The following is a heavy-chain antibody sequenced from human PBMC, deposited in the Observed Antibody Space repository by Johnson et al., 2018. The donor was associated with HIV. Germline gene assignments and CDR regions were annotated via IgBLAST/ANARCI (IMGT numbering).Heavy chain of an antibody. V-gene: IGHV3-53*01. CDR2: IYSGGST. Sequence: VQLVESGGGLIQPGGSLRLSCAASGFTVSSNYMSWVRQAPGKGLEWVSVIYSGGSTYYADSVKGRFTISRDNSKNTLYRQMHSLRAEDTAVYYCARTSGSYYERDAFDIWGQGTMVTVSS. J-gene: IGHJ3*02. D-gene: IGHD1-26*01. CDR1: GFTVSSNY. CDR3: ARTSGSYYERDAFDI.